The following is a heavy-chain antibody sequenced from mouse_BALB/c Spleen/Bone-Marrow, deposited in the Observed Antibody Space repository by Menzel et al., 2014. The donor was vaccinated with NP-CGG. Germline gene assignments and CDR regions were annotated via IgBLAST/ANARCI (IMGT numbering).Heavy chain of an antibody. D-gene: IGHD4-1*01. CDR1: GFNIKDTY. CDR2: IDPANGNT. Sequence: VQLQQSGAELVKPGASVKLTCTASGFNIKDTYMHRVMQRPEQGLEWIGRIDPANGNTKYDPKFQGKATITADTSSNTAYLQLSSLTSEDTAVYYCARWEYYAMDYWGQGTSVTVSS. V-gene: IGHV14-3*02. J-gene: IGHJ4*01. CDR3: ARWEYYAMDY.